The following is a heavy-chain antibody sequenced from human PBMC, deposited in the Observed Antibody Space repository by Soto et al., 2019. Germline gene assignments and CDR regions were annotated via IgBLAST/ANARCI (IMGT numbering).Heavy chain of an antibody. CDR3: ESGTNGDRGRAYYHYWQG. D-gene: IGHD2-8*02. CDR2: MNPNSGNT. CDR1: GYTFTSYD. Sequence: ASVKVSCKASGYTFTSYDINWVRQATGQGLEWMGWMNPNSGNTGYAQKFQGRVTMTRNTSISTAYMELSSQRSEYTAVYYFESGTNGDRGRAYYHYWQGWGKGT. V-gene: IGHV1-8*01. J-gene: IGHJ6*03.